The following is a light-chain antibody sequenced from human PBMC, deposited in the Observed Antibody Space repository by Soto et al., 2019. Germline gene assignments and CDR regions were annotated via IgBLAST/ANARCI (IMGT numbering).Light chain of an antibody. CDR3: LQDYNYPLT. CDR1: HGIRND. J-gene: IGKJ2*01. Sequence: AIQMTQSPSSLSASVGDRVTITCRASHGIRNDLGWYQQKPGKAPKLLIYAASSLKSEVPSRFSGSGSGTDFTLTISSLQPEDFATYYCLQDYNYPLTFGQGTKVDIK. V-gene: IGKV1-6*01. CDR2: AAS.